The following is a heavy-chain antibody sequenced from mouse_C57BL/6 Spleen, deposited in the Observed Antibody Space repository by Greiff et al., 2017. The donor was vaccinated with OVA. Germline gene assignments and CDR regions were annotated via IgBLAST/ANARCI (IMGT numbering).Heavy chain of an antibody. V-gene: IGHV1-64*01. Sequence: QVQLQQPGARRLKPGASGNFSCKASGYTFTSSWWHWLKQRPGQGLEWIGMIHPNSGSTNYNEKFKSKATLTVDKSSSTAYMQLSSLTSEDSAVYYCARSDGSSYFDYWGQGTTLTVSS. J-gene: IGHJ2*01. CDR3: ARSDGSSYFDY. D-gene: IGHD1-1*01. CDR1: GYTFTSSW. CDR2: IHPNSGST.